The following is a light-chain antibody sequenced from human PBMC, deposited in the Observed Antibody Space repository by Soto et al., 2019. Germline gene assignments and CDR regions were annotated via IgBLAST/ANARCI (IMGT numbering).Light chain of an antibody. CDR2: DVS. CDR3: SSYTTSNTRQIV. V-gene: IGLV2-14*01. CDR1: SSDVGGYNY. J-gene: IGLJ1*01. Sequence: HSVLTQPASVSGSPGQSITISCTRTSSDVGGYNYVSWYQQHPGKAPKFMIYDVSNRPSGVSNRFSGSKSGNTASLTISGLQAEDEADYYCSSYTTSNTRQIVFGTGTKATVL.